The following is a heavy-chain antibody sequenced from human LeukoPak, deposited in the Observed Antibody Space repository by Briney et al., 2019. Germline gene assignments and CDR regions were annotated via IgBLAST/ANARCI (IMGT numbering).Heavy chain of an antibody. J-gene: IGHJ4*02. CDR3: ARDPGHGAVDY. Sequence: ETLSLTCTVSGGSISSSSYYWGWIRQPPGKGLEWVADIKEDGSAQYYVDSVKGRFTISRDNAKDSLYLQMNSLRVEDTAVYYCARDPGHGAVDYWGQGTLVTVSS. CDR2: IKEDGSAQ. D-gene: IGHD3-16*01. CDR1: GGSISSSSYY. V-gene: IGHV3-7*01.